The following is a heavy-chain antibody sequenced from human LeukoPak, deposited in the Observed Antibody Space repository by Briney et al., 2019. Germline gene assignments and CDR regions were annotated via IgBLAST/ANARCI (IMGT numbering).Heavy chain of an antibody. Sequence: SVKVSCKASGGTFSSYAISWARQAPGQGLEWMGRIIPILGIANYAQKFQGRVTITADKSTSTAYMELSSLRSEDTAVYYCARAGTDGGRRYFDLWGRGTLVTVSS. CDR1: GGTFSSYA. D-gene: IGHD2-8*01. V-gene: IGHV1-69*04. CDR3: ARAGTDGGRRYFDL. J-gene: IGHJ2*01. CDR2: IIPILGIA.